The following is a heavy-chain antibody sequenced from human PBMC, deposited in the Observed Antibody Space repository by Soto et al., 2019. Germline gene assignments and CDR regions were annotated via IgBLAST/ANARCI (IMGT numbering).Heavy chain of an antibody. CDR3: ANEASGAIPDY. CDR2: IYHSGST. J-gene: IGHJ4*02. D-gene: IGHD2-2*02. Sequence: SETLSLTCAVSGHSISSGFYYWGWVRQPPGKGLEWIGSIYHSGSTYYNPSLKSRVTMSVDTSKNQLSLKMSSVTAADTAVYYCANEASGAIPDYWGQGTLVTVSS. CDR1: GHSISSGFYY. V-gene: IGHV4-38-2*01.